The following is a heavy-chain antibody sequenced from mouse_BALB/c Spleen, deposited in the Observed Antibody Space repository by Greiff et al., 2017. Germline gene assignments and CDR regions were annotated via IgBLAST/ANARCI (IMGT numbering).Heavy chain of an antibody. CDR1: GFNIKDTY. CDR3: ARKSVEVYYYAMDY. J-gene: IGHJ4*01. V-gene: IGHV14-3*02. CDR2: IDPANGNT. Sequence: EVMLVESGAELVKPGASVKLSCTASGFNIKDTYMHWVKQRPEQGLEWIGRIDPANGNTKYDPKFQGKATITADTSSNTAYLQLSSLTSEDTAVYYCARKSVEVYYYAMDYWGQGTSVTVSS.